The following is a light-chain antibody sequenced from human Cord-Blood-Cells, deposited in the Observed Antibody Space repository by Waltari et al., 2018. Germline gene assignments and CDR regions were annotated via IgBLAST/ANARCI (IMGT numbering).Light chain of an antibody. V-gene: IGLV1-40*01. J-gene: IGLJ1*01. CDR1: SSNIGAGYD. Sequence: QSVLTQPPSVSGAPGQRVTISGTGSSSNIGAGYDVHWYQQLPGTAPKLLTYGNKNRPSGVPDRFSGSKSGTSASLAITGLQAEDEADYYCQSYDSSLSGYVFGTGTKVTVL. CDR2: GNK. CDR3: QSYDSSLSGYV.